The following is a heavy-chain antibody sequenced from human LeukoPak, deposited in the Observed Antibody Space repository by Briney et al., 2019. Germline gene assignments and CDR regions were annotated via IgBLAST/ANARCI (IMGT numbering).Heavy chain of an antibody. CDR1: GGSISSSSYY. CDR3: ARSDYSYGILFDY. D-gene: IGHD5-18*01. Sequence: SETLSLTCTVSGGSISSSSYYWGWIRQPPGKGLEWIGSIYYSGSTYYNPSLKSRVTISVDTSKNQFSLKLSSVTAADTAVYYCARSDYSYGILFDYWGQGTLVTVSS. V-gene: IGHV4-39*07. CDR2: IYYSGST. J-gene: IGHJ4*02.